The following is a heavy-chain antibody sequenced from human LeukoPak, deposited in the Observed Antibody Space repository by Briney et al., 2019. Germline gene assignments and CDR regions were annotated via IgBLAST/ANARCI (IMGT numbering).Heavy chain of an antibody. V-gene: IGHV3-9*01. D-gene: IGHD3-9*01. CDR3: AKDTGLRYFDWLSLDY. CDR2: ISWNSGSI. Sequence: PGGSLRLSCAASGFTFDDYAMHWVRQAPGKGLEWVSGISWNSGSIGYADSVKGRFTISRDNAKNSLYLQMNSLGAEDTALYYCAKDTGLRYFDWLSLDYWGQGTLVTVSS. J-gene: IGHJ4*02. CDR1: GFTFDDYA.